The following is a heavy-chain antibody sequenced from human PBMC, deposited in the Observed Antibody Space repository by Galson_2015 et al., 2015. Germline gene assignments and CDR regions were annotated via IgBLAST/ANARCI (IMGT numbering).Heavy chain of an antibody. J-gene: IGHJ6*02. V-gene: IGHV5-10-1*01. CDR3: ALGPYYDILTGYYTVEGPDYYYYDMDV. Sequence: QSGAEVKKPGESLRISCTGSGSSFPSYWISWVRQMPGKGLEWMGRIDPSDSYTNYSPSFQGHVTISADKSISTAYLQWSSLKASDTAMYYCALGPYYDILTGYYTVEGPDYYYYDMDVWGQGTTVTVSS. CDR2: IDPSDSYT. D-gene: IGHD3-9*01. CDR1: GSSFPSYW.